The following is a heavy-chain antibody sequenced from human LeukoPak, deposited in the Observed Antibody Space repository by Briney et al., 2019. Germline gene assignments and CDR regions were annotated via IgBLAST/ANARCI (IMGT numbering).Heavy chain of an antibody. V-gene: IGHV3-48*03. J-gene: IGHJ4*02. D-gene: IGHD1-26*01. CDR3: ARDHVGAAYYFDY. CDR1: GFTFSTYE. Sequence: PGGSLRLSCAASGFTFSTYEMNWVRQAPGKGLEWVSYISSSDNTIYYADSVKGRFTISRDNAKNSLYLQMNSLRAKDTAVYYCARDHVGAAYYFDYWGQGTLVTVSS. CDR2: ISSSDNTI.